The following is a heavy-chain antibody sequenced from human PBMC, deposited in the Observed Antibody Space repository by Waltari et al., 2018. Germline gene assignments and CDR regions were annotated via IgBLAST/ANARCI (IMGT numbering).Heavy chain of an antibody. V-gene: IGHV5-10-1*03. CDR1: GYNFTPYW. D-gene: IGHD1-26*01. Sequence: EVQLVQSGAEVKKPGESLRISCKGSGYNFTPYWISWGRQMPGKGLEWMGRIDPNDSYNNYSPSFQGHVTISGDKSINTAYLQWSRLRASDTAIYYCARHPVYWDQGHNYGLDVWGQGTTVTVSS. J-gene: IGHJ6*02. CDR2: IDPNDSYN. CDR3: ARHPVYWDQGHNYGLDV.